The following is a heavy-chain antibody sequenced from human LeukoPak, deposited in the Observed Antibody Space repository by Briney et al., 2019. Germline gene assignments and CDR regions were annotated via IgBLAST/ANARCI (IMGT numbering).Heavy chain of an antibody. J-gene: IGHJ4*02. V-gene: IGHV3-23*01. Sequence: GGSLRLSCAASGFTFSNYAMRWVRQAPGKGLEWVSGISGSGDSTYYADSVKGRFTISRDNSKNTLYLQMNSLRAEDTAVYYCARACCAYYYDSSGYYWFDYWGQGTLVTVSS. CDR1: GFTFSNYA. D-gene: IGHD3-22*01. CDR2: ISGSGDST. CDR3: ARACCAYYYDSSGYYWFDY.